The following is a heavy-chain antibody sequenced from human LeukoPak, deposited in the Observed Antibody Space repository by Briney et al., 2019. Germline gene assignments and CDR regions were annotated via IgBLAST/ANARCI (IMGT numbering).Heavy chain of an antibody. Sequence: PGGSLRLSCAASEFSFSTNWMHWVRQTPGEGLEWVAELNEDGSVKYYVDSVKGRFTISRDNAKSLLFLQMYNLRTEDTGVYFCANVPRSTVSYWGRGTLVTVSS. CDR2: LNEDGSVK. CDR3: ANVPRSTVSY. V-gene: IGHV3-7*01. J-gene: IGHJ4*02. CDR1: EFSFSTNW. D-gene: IGHD2-8*02.